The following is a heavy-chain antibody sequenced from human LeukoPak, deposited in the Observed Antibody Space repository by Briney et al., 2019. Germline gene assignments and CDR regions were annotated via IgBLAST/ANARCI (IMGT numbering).Heavy chain of an antibody. J-gene: IGHJ2*01. D-gene: IGHD3-16*01. Sequence: GASVKVSCKASGGTFSSYAISWVRQAPGQGLEWMGGIIPIFGTANYAQKFQGRVTMTEDTSTDTAYMELSSLRSEDTAVYYCATVGPLGYWYFDLWGRGTLVTVSS. CDR2: IIPIFGTA. V-gene: IGHV1-69*06. CDR1: GGTFSSYA. CDR3: ATVGPLGYWYFDL.